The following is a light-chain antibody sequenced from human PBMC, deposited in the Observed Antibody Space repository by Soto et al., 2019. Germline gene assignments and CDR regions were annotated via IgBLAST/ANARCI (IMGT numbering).Light chain of an antibody. Sequence: DIQMTQSPSSLSASLGDRVTITCRASQNIDNYLNWYQHKPGKAPKLLIYATSTLQSGVPSRFSGSGSGTEFTLTISSLQPEDFATYYCQQYYSYPRTFGPGTKVDIK. V-gene: IGKV1-39*01. CDR1: QNIDNY. J-gene: IGKJ3*01. CDR3: QQYYSYPRT. CDR2: ATS.